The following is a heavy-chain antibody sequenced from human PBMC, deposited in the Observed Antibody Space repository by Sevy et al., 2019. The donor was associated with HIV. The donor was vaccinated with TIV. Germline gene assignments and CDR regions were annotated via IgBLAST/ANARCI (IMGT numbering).Heavy chain of an antibody. V-gene: IGHV1-24*01. CDR2: FDPEDGET. CDR3: STTRDYYDSSGYPFDY. J-gene: IGHJ4*02. D-gene: IGHD3-22*01. CDR1: GYTLTELS. Sequence: ASVKVSCKVSGYTLTELSMHWVRQAPGKGLEWMATFDPEDGETIYAQKFQGRVTMTEDTSTDTAYMELSSLRSEDTAVYYCSTTRDYYDSSGYPFDYWGQGPLVTVSS.